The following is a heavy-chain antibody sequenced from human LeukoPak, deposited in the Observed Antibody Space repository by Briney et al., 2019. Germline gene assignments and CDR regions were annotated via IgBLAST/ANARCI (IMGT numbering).Heavy chain of an antibody. J-gene: IGHJ4*02. V-gene: IGHV3-30*02. CDR2: IRYDGSNN. CDR3: AKDEGVYCSGGSCYSFDH. Sequence: GGSLRLSCAASGFTFSTYGTHWVRQAPGKGLEWVAFIRYDGSNNYYADSLKGRSTISRDNSKNTLYLQMNSLRAEDTAVYYCAKDEGVYCSGGSCYSFDHWGQGTLVTVSS. D-gene: IGHD2-15*01. CDR1: GFTFSTYG.